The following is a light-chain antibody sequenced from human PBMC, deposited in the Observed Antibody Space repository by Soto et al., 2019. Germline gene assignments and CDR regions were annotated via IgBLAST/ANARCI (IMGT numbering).Light chain of an antibody. J-gene: IGLJ2*01. CDR3: QSYDSSLRGV. CDR1: SSNIGAGYD. CDR2: GNS. V-gene: IGLV1-40*01. Sequence: QPVLTQPPSMSGAPGQRVTISCTGNSSNIGAGYDVHWYRQLPGTAPKLLIYGNSDRPSGVPYRISGSRSGTSASLAISGLQAEDEADYYCQSYDSSLRGVFGGGTKLTVL.